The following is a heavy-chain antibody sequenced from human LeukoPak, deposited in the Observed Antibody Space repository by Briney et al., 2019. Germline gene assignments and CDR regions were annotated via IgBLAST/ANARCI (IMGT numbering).Heavy chain of an antibody. CDR3: ARGVAYDYYDSSGYYQFDY. CDR2: IIPIFGTA. D-gene: IGHD3-22*01. Sequence: SVKVSCKASGGTFSSYAISWVRQAPGQGLEWMGGIIPIFGTANYAQKFQGRVTITADESTSTAYMELSSLRSEDTAVYYCARGVAYDYYDSSGYYQFDYWGQGTLVTVSS. CDR1: GGTFSSYA. J-gene: IGHJ4*02. V-gene: IGHV1-69*01.